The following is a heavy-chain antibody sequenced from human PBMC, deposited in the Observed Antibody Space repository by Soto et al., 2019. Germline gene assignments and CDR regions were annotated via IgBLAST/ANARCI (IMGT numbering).Heavy chain of an antibody. D-gene: IGHD5-12*01. CDR3: ARDPAWKMATIHFDC. Sequence: GASVKVSCKASGYTFTSYGISWVRQAPGQGLEWMGWISAYNGNTNYAQKLQGRVTMTTDTSTSTAYMELRSLRSDDTAVYYCARDPAWKMATIHFDCWGQGTLVTVSS. CDR2: ISAYNGNT. J-gene: IGHJ4*02. V-gene: IGHV1-18*01. CDR1: GYTFTSYG.